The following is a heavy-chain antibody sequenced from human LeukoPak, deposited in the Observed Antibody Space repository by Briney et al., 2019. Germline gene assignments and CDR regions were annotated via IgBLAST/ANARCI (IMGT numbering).Heavy chain of an antibody. CDR2: INPNSGGT. D-gene: IGHD3-3*01. J-gene: IGHJ5*02. CDR3: ARVTIFGVVRFDP. Sequence: GASVKVSCKASGYTFTGYYMHWVRQAPGQGLEWMGWINPNSGGTNYAQKFQGRVTMTRDTSISTAYMELSRLRSDDTAVYYCARVTIFGVVRFDPWGQGTLVTVSS. CDR1: GYTFTGYY. V-gene: IGHV1-2*02.